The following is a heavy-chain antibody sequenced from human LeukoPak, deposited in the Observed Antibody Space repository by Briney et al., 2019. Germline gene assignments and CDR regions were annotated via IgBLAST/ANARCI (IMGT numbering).Heavy chain of an antibody. CDR2: IYHSGST. CDR3: ASIDYGGNNAFDY. J-gene: IGHJ4*02. CDR1: GGSISSGGYS. V-gene: IGHV4-30-2*01. Sequence: SETPSLTCAVSGGSISSGGYSWSWIRQPPGKGLEWIGYIYHSGSTYYNPSLKSRVTISVDRSKNQFSLKLSSVTAADTAVYYCASIDYGGNNAFDYWGQGTLVTVSS. D-gene: IGHD4-23*01.